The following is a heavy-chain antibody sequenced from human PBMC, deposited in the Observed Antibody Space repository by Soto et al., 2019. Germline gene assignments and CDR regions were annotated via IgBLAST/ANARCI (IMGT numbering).Heavy chain of an antibody. CDR1: GFFLDTSGVG. CDR3: AHRGSHFFYTP. J-gene: IGHJ5*02. V-gene: IGHV2-5*02. CDR2: IFWDDDK. D-gene: IGHD3-16*01. Sequence: SGPTLVNPTQTLTLTCTCTGFFLDTSGVGVGWIRQPPGKALEWLAVIFWDDDKRYSPSLKSRLTIAKDTSKNQVVLTMTNMDPVDTATYYCAHRGSHFFYTPWGQGTLVTVSS.